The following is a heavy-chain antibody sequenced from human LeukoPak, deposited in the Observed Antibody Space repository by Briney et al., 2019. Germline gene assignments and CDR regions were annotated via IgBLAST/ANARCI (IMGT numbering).Heavy chain of an antibody. D-gene: IGHD2-21*01. CDR2: IFSSGST. V-gene: IGHV4-28*03. CDR3: ARGLAHGGIANWFDP. CDR1: GFTFTHYW. J-gene: IGHJ5*02. Sequence: LRLSCAASGFTFTHYWMSWIRQPPGKGLEWIGCIFSSGSTYYYPSHQSRVTISLDTSNNQFSLKLRSVTAADTAVYYCARGLAHGGIANWFDPWGQGTLVSVSS.